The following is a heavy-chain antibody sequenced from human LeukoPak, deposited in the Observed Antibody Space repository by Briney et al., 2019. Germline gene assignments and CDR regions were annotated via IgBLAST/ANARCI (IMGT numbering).Heavy chain of an antibody. CDR1: GLTFSSYE. V-gene: IGHV3-48*03. Sequence: GGSLRLSCAASGLTFSSYEMNWVRQAPGKGLEWVSYISSSGSTIYYADSVKGRFTISRDNAKNSLYLQMNSLRAEDTAVYYCARSYYYGIYYFDYWGQGTLVTVSS. CDR2: ISSSGSTI. J-gene: IGHJ4*02. D-gene: IGHD3-10*01. CDR3: ARSYYYGIYYFDY.